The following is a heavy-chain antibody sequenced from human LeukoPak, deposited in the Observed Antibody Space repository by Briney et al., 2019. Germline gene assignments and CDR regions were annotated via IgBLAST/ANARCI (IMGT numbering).Heavy chain of an antibody. Sequence: GASVTVSCKASGYTFTGYSIHWVRQAPGQGLEWMGWINPHSGDANYELTFQGRVTMTSDTSMSTAYMELNSLRSDDTAVYYCARDSDFVIIPDAITEWAFDLWGQGTMVTVSS. J-gene: IGHJ3*01. V-gene: IGHV1-2*02. D-gene: IGHD2-2*01. CDR2: INPHSGDA. CDR3: ARDSDFVIIPDAITEWAFDL. CDR1: GYTFTGYS.